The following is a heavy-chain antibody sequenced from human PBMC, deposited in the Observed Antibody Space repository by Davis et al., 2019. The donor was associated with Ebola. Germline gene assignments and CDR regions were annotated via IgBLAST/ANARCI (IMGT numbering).Heavy chain of an antibody. CDR1: GYTFTSYD. D-gene: IGHD6-13*01. J-gene: IGHJ6*03. V-gene: IGHV1-8*01. Sequence: ASVKVSCKASGYTFTSYDINWVRQATGQGLEWMGWMNPNSGNTGYAQKFQGRVTMTRNTSISIAYIELSSLRSEDTAVYYCAGSRGGQQQPPSGGYYYYMDVWGKGTTVTVSS. CDR3: AGSRGGQQQPPSGGYYYYMDV. CDR2: MNPNSGNT.